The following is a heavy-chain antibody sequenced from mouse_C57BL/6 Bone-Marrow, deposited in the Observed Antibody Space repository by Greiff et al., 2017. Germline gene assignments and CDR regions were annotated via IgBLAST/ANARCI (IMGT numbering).Heavy chain of an antibody. CDR1: GYTFTDYN. Sequence: VQLQQSGPELVKPGASVKIPCKASGYTFTDYNMDWVKQSHGKSLEWIGDINPNNGGTIYNQKFKGKATLTVDKSSSTAYMELRSLTSEDTAVYYCARITGVYYDYDYLDYWGQGTTLTVSS. J-gene: IGHJ2*01. CDR3: ARITGVYYDYDYLDY. V-gene: IGHV1-18*01. CDR2: INPNNGGT. D-gene: IGHD2-4*01.